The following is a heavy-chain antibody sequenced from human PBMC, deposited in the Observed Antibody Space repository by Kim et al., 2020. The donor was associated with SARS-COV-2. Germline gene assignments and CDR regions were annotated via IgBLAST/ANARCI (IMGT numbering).Heavy chain of an antibody. V-gene: IGHV1-46*03. D-gene: IGHD5-12*01. CDR1: GYTFTSYY. CDR3: TRGYSAYETFDY. Sequence: ASVKVSCKASGYTFTSYYIHWLRQAPGQGLEWMGIINPSGGSTSYAQKLQGRITMTRDTSTSTVYMDLSSLRSEDTAVYYCTRGYSAYETFDYWGQGTLV. CDR2: INPSGGST. J-gene: IGHJ4*02.